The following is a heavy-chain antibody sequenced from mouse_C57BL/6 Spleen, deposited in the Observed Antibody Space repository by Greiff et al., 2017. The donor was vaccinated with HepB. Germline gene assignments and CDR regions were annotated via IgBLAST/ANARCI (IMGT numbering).Heavy chain of an antibody. D-gene: IGHD3-2*02. CDR3: ARRSSGPYYFDY. Sequence: VQLQQPGAELVRPGSSVKLSCKASGYTFTSYWMDWVKQRPGQGLEWIGNIYPSDSETHYNQKFKDKATLTVDKSSSTAYMQLSSLTSEDSAVYYCARRSSGPYYFDYWGQGTTLTVSS. CDR2: IYPSDSET. J-gene: IGHJ2*01. V-gene: IGHV1-61*01. CDR1: GYTFTSYW.